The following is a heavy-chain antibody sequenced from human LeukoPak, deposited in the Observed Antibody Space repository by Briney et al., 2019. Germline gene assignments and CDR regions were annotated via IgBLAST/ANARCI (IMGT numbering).Heavy chain of an antibody. D-gene: IGHD3-22*01. Sequence: GGSLRLSCAASGFTFSHYAMSWVRQAPGEGLEWVSTISGSGDSTYSADSVKGRLTISRDNSKNTVYLQMSSLRAEDTAVYYCAKSDSSGLYPYYFDHWGQGTLATVSS. CDR1: GFTFSHYA. V-gene: IGHV3-23*01. J-gene: IGHJ4*02. CDR2: ISGSGDST. CDR3: AKSDSSGLYPYYFDH.